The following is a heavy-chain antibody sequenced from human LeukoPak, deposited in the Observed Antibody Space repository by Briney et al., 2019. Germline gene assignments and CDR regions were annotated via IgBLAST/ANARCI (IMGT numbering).Heavy chain of an antibody. CDR3: ARTRDGYNPLGY. CDR1: GFTFSSYG. V-gene: IGHV3-33*01. CDR2: IWYDGSNK. J-gene: IGHJ4*02. D-gene: IGHD5-24*01. Sequence: SGGSLRLSCAASGFTFSSYGMHWVRQAPGKGLEWVAVIWYDGSNKYYADSVKGRFTISRDNSKNTQYLQMNSLRAEDTAVYYCARTRDGYNPLGYWGQGTLVTVSS.